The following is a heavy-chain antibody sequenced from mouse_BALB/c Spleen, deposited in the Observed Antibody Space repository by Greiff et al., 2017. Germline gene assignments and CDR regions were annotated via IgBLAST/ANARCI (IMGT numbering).Heavy chain of an antibody. CDR1: GFNIKDTY. J-gene: IGHJ3*01. V-gene: IGHV14-3*02. D-gene: IGHD2-14*01. CDR3: VYYRYDSFAY. CDR2: IDPANGNT. Sequence: VQLQQSGAELVKPGASVKLSCTASGFNIKDTYMHWVKQRPEQGLEWIGRIDPANGNTKYDTKFQGKATITADTSSNTAYLQLSSLTSEDTAVYYCVYYRYDSFAYWGQGTLVTVSA.